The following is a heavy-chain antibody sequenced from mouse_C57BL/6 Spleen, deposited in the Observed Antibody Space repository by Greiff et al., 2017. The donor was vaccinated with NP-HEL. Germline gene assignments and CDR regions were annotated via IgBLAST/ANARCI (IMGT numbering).Heavy chain of an antibody. CDR2: IDPEDGDT. J-gene: IGHJ2*01. CDR3: NTVYYYGSNYVDY. CDR1: GFNIKDYY. Sequence: EVQLQQSGAELVRPGASVKLSCTASGFNIKDYYMHWVKQRPEQGLEWIGRIDPEDGDTEYAPKFQGKATMTADTSSNTAYLQLSSLTSEDTAVYYCNTVYYYGSNYVDYWGQGTTLTVSS. D-gene: IGHD1-1*01. V-gene: IGHV14-1*01.